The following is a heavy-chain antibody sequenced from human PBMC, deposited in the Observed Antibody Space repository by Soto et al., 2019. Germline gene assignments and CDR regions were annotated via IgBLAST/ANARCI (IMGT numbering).Heavy chain of an antibody. J-gene: IGHJ4*02. CDR1: GFTFDNYA. CDR2: LNWNSGDI. D-gene: IGHD5-12*01. V-gene: IGHV3-9*01. CDR3: AKDMSGYPPYYFEY. Sequence: GGSLRLSCAASGFTFDNYAMHWVRQPPGKGLEWVSGLNWNSGDIGYADSVKGRFTISRDNAENSLYLQMDNLRPEDTALYYCAKDMSGYPPYYFEYWGQGTLVTVS.